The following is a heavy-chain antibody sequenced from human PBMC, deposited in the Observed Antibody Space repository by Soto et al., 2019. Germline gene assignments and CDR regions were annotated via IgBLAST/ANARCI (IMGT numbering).Heavy chain of an antibody. CDR3: ASRYCSSTSCGPGLFDS. CDR2: ISNGGNT. V-gene: IGHV3-23*01. Sequence: EVQLLESGGGLEQPGGSLRLSCAASGFTFSSYVMSWVRQAPGKGLEWVSAISNGGNTYYADSVKGRFTISRDNSKNTLYLQMNRLRVEDTAVYYCASRYCSSTSCGPGLFDSWGQGTLVTVSS. J-gene: IGHJ4*02. CDR1: GFTFSSYV. D-gene: IGHD2-2*01.